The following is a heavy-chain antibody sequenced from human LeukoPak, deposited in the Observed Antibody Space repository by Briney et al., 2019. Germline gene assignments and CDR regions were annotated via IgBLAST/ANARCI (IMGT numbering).Heavy chain of an antibody. D-gene: IGHD3-10*01. Sequence: GASVKVSCKASGYTFTSYGISWVRQAPGQGLEWMGWISAYNGNTNYAQKLQGRVTMTTDTSTSTAYMELRSLRSDDTAVYYCARDQVTMVRGVIIRLNWFDPWGQGTLVTVSS. CDR3: ARDQVTMVRGVIIRLNWFDP. CDR1: GYTFTSYG. CDR2: ISAYNGNT. J-gene: IGHJ5*02. V-gene: IGHV1-18*01.